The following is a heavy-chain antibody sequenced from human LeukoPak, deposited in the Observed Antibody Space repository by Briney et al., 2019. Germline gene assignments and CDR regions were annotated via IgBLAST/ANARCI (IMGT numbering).Heavy chain of an antibody. V-gene: IGHV1-18*01. J-gene: IGHJ6*03. Sequence: ASVKVSCKASGYTFTSYGISWVRQAPGQGLEWMGWISAYNGNTYYAQKLRGRVTMTTDTSTSTAYVELRSLRSDDTAVYYCAREGRYYYYYMDVWGKGTTVTVSS. CDR2: ISAYNGNT. CDR1: GYTFTSYG. CDR3: AREGRYYYYYMDV.